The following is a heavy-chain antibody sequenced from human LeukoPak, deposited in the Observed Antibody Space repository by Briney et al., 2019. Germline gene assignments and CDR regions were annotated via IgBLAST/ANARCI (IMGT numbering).Heavy chain of an antibody. CDR3: ARHFHGMDV. CDR1: GGSISSYY. CDR2: IYYSGST. V-gene: IGHV4-59*01. J-gene: IGHJ6*02. Sequence: SETLSLACTVSGGSISSYYWSWIRQPPGKGLEWIGYIYYSGSTNYNPSLKSRVTISVDTSKNQFSLKLSSVTAADTAVYYCARHFHGMDVWGQGTTVTVSS.